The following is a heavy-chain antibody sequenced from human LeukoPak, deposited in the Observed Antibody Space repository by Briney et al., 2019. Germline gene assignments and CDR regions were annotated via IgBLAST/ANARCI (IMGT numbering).Heavy chain of an antibody. V-gene: IGHV3-66*01. CDR2: IYSGGKT. Sequence: GGSLRLSCAASGFIVSNNYMTWVRQAPGKGLVWVSIIYSGGKTYYADPVRGRFTVSRDNSKNTLYLQMNSLRAEDTAVYYCARDPAAGLYGMDVWGQGTTVTVSS. J-gene: IGHJ6*02. CDR1: GFIVSNNY. D-gene: IGHD6-13*01. CDR3: ARDPAAGLYGMDV.